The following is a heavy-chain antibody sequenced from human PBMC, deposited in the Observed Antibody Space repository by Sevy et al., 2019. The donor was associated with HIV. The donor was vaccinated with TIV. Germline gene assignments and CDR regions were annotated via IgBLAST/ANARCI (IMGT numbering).Heavy chain of an antibody. CDR3: ANQQWLVPYDAFDI. V-gene: IGHV4-39*01. J-gene: IGHJ3*02. CDR1: GGSISSSSYY. CDR2: IYYSGST. Sequence: SETLSLTCTVSGGSISSSSYYWGWIRQPPGKGLEWIGSIYYSGSTYYNPSLKSRVTISVDTSKNQFSLRLSSVTAADTAVYYCANQQWLVPYDAFDIWGQGTMVTVSS. D-gene: IGHD6-19*01.